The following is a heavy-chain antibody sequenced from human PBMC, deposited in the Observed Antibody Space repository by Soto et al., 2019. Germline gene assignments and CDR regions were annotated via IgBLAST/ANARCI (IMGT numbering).Heavy chain of an antibody. V-gene: IGHV4-31*03. CDR3: AREKGGQLHPNYYYYGMDV. CDR2: IYYSGST. J-gene: IGHJ6*02. D-gene: IGHD6-6*01. CDR1: GGSISRGGYY. Sequence: PSETLSLTCTVSGGSISRGGYYWSWIRQHPGKGLEWIGYIYYSGSTYYHPSLKSRVTISVDTSKNQFSLKLSSVTAADTAVYYCAREKGGQLHPNYYYYGMDVWGQGTTVTVSS.